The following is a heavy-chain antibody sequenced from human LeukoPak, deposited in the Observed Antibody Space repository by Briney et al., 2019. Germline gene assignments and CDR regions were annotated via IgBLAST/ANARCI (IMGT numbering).Heavy chain of an antibody. CDR3: ARPAYGAANAEYFQH. CDR2: ISAYNGNT. D-gene: IGHD6-13*01. Sequence: ASVKVSCKASGYTFTSYGISWVRQAPGQGLEWMGWISAYNGNTNNAQKLQGRVTMTTDTSTSTAYMELRSLRSDDTAVYYCARPAYGAANAEYFQHWGQGTLVTVSS. CDR1: GYTFTSYG. J-gene: IGHJ1*01. V-gene: IGHV1-18*01.